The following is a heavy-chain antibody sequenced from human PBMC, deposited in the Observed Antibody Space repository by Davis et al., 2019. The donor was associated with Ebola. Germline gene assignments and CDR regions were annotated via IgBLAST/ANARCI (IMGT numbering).Heavy chain of an antibody. Sequence: MPSETLSLTCTVSGGSITYYYWSWIRQPSGKGLEWIGNIYYSGVTDYNPSLQSRVTISVDMSNNQFSLRMTSVTVADTAVYYCARGLRLDPWGQGTLVTVSS. CDR3: ARGLRLDP. CDR1: GGSITYYY. V-gene: IGHV4-59*01. D-gene: IGHD2-15*01. J-gene: IGHJ5*02. CDR2: IYYSGVT.